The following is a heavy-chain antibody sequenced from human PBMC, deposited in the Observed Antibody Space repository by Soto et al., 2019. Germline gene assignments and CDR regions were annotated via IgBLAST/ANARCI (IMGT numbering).Heavy chain of an antibody. J-gene: IGHJ4*02. D-gene: IGHD6-13*01. CDR2: INAGNGNT. V-gene: IGHV1-3*01. CDR3: AREKWEGSRSWYGGSADY. CDR1: GYTFNNYA. Sequence: ASVKVSCKASGYTFNNYAIHWVRQAPGQTLEWMGWINAGNGNTKYSQRFQGRVTLTRDTSASTAYMELSSLRSEDTAAYYCAREKWEGSRSWYGGSADYWGQGTLVTVSS.